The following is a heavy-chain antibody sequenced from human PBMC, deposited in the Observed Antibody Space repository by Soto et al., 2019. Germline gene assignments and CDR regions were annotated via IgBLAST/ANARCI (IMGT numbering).Heavy chain of an antibody. CDR2: IYWDDDK. CDR1: GFSLSTSGVG. D-gene: IGHD2-15*01. CDR3: AHRPSYCIYGNCYSGFDY. Sequence: QITLKESGPTLVKPTQTLTLTCTFSGFSLSTSGVGVGWIRQPPGKALEWLALIYWDDDKRYSPSLKSRLTSTKDTAKNPVVLTMTNLDPVDTATSYCAHRPSYCIYGNCYSGFDYWGQGTLVTVSS. V-gene: IGHV2-5*02. J-gene: IGHJ4*02.